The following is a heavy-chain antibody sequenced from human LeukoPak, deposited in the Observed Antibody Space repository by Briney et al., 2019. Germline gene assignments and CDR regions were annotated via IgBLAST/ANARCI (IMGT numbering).Heavy chain of an antibody. J-gene: IGHJ4*02. CDR3: ARAHSSGYYSDFDY. D-gene: IGHD3-22*01. CDR1: GGSISSYY. V-gene: IGHV4-59*01. Sequence: PSETLSLTCTVSGGSISSYYWNWIRQPPGKGLEWIGYIYHSGSTTYNPSLKSRVTISADTSKNQFSLKLSSVTAADTAVYYCARAHSSGYYSDFDYWAREPWSPSPQ. CDR2: IYHSGST.